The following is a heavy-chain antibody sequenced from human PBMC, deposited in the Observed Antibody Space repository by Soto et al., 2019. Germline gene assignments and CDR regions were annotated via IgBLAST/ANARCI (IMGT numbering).Heavy chain of an antibody. CDR3: GRVARGVGATTAHFDY. CDR1: GFTFSSYA. V-gene: IGHV3-30-3*01. D-gene: IGHD1-26*01. J-gene: IGHJ4*01. CDR2: ISYDGSNK. Sequence: QVQLVESGGGVVQPGRSLRLSCAASGFTFSSYAMHWVRQAPGKGLEWVAVISYDGSNKYYADSVKGRFTISRDNSKNPHYRQMNTLGAEDTAVYYCGRVARGVGATTAHFDYSGHGTLVNVS.